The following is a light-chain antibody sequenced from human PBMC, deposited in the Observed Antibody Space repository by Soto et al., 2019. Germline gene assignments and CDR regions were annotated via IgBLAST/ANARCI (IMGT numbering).Light chain of an antibody. CDR1: PSVTNY. CDR3: QQRNIWPPVT. V-gene: IGKV3-11*01. J-gene: IGKJ5*01. Sequence: IVVTQSPATLALSPGERATLSCRASPSVTNYLAWYQQKPGQAPRLLIYGAFNRATGIPARFSGSGSGTDFTLTISSLEPEDFAVYYCQQRNIWPPVTFGQGTRLEIK. CDR2: GAF.